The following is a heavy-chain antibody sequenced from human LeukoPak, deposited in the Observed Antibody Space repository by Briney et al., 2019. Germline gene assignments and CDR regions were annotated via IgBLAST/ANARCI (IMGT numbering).Heavy chain of an antibody. D-gene: IGHD1-26*01. CDR3: ARDSPRISSGTFLYYFDF. Sequence: GGSLRLSCAASGFTFSSYAMHWVRQAQGKGLGWGAVISFDGGNKYHADSVKGRFTISRDNSENTLYLQMNSLTTGDTAVYYCARDSPRISSGTFLYYFDFWGQGTLVTVSS. J-gene: IGHJ4*02. V-gene: IGHV3-30-3*01. CDR2: ISFDGGNK. CDR1: GFTFSSYA.